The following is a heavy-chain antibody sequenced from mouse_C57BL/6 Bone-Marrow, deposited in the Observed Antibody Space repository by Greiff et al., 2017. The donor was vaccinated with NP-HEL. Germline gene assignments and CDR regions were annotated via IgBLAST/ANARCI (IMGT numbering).Heavy chain of an antibody. J-gene: IGHJ4*01. D-gene: IGHD1-1*01. CDR2: IWSGGST. V-gene: IGHV2-2*01. Sequence: QVQLKESGPGLVQPSQSLSITCTVSGFSLTSYGVHWVRQSPGKGLEWLGVIWSGGSTDYNAAFISRLSISKDNSKSQVFFKMNSLQADDTAIYYCARRGSPYYYSRGAMDYWGQGTSVTVSS. CDR1: GFSLTSYG. CDR3: ARRGSPYYYSRGAMDY.